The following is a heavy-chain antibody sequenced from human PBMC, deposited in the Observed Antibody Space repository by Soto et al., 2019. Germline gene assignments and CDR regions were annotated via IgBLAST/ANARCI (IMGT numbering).Heavy chain of an antibody. J-gene: IGHJ5*02. D-gene: IGHD3-22*01. V-gene: IGHV4-4*02. CDR2: IYHSGST. CDR3: ARLINYYDSSGYYYPEGPNWFDP. Sequence: QVQLQESGPGLVKPSGTLSLTCAVSGGSISSSNWWSWVRQPPGKGLEWIGEIYHSGSTNYNPSLKSRVTISVDKSKNQFSLKLSSVTAADTAVYYCARLINYYDSSGYYYPEGPNWFDPWGQGTLVTVSS. CDR1: GGSISSSNW.